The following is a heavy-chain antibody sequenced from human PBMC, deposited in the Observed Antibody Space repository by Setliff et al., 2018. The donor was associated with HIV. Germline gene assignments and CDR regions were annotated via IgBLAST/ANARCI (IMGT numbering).Heavy chain of an antibody. J-gene: IGHJ4*02. D-gene: IGHD3-10*01. CDR1: GGSISSGSYY. V-gene: IGHV4-61*09. CDR3: ARVGYHGSGRYSFDY. CDR2: IHTSGST. Sequence: SETLSLTCTVSGGSISSGSYYWSWIRQPAGNGLEWIGHIHTSGSTKYNPSLKSRVTISADTSKNQFSLNLSSVTAAETAVYYCARVGYHGSGRYSFDYWGQGTLVTVSS.